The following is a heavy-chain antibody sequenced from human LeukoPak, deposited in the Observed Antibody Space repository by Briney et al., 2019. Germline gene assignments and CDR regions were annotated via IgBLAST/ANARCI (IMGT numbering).Heavy chain of an antibody. V-gene: IGHV3-33*01. J-gene: IGHJ4*02. D-gene: IGHD6-19*01. CDR2: IWYDGSNK. CDR3: ARDGAPSWGGSGWTGFDY. CDR1: GFTFSSYG. Sequence: GRSLRLSCAASGFTFSSYGMHWVRQAPGKGLEWVAVIWYDGSNKYYADSVKGRFTISRDNSKNTLYRQMNSLRAEDTAVYYCARDGAPSWGGSGWTGFDYWGQGTLVTVSS.